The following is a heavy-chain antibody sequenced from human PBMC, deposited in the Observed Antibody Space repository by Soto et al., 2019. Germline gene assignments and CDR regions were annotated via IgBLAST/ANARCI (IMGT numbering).Heavy chain of an antibody. V-gene: IGHV3-30*03. CDR2: VSNDGNRK. J-gene: IGHJ4*02. CDR1: GFPFTNYG. CDR3: ARDVAMPTGLGLGY. Sequence: QVQVVESGGGVVQPGRSLRLSCAASGFPFTNYGMHWVRQAPGKGLGWVAFVSNDGNRKYYADSVKGRFTISRDNSENTVYLQMTSLRRDDTAVFYCARDVAMPTGLGLGYWGQGALVTVSS. D-gene: IGHD2-2*01.